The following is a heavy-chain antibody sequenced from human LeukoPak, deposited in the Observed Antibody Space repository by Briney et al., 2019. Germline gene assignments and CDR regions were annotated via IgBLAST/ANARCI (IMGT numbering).Heavy chain of an antibody. J-gene: IGHJ4*02. Sequence: SVKVSCKASGYTFTSYAMHWVRQAPGQGLEWVGRIIPILGIANYAQKFQGRVTITADKSTSTAYMELSSLRSEDTAVYYCASSGSYSSDYWGQGTLVTVSS. CDR2: IIPILGIA. CDR1: GYTFTSYA. V-gene: IGHV1-69*04. CDR3: ASSGSYSSDY. D-gene: IGHD3-10*01.